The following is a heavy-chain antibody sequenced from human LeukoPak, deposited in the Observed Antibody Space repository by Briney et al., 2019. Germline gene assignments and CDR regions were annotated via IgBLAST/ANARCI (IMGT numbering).Heavy chain of an antibody. D-gene: IGHD3-10*01. V-gene: IGHV3-23*01. J-gene: IGHJ4*02. CDR2: ISGSGGST. CDR1: GFTFSSYA. Sequence: QPGGSLRLSCAASGFTFSSYAMSWVRQAPGKGLEWVSAISGSGGSTYYADSVKGRFTISRDNSKNTLYLQMNSLRAEDTAVYYCAKDQRPLAGSIGELDYWGQGTLVTVSS. CDR3: AKDQRPLAGSIGELDY.